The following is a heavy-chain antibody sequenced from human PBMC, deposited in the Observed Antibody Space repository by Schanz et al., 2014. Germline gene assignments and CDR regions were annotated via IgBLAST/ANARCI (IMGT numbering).Heavy chain of an antibody. CDR3: ARDRGMTTSDYYYGMDV. Sequence: QVQLQQWGAGLLKASETLSLTCAVYGGSSSDCYWSWIRQTPGKGLEWIGEINHSGGTNYNPSLKRRVTMSVDTSKNHFSLILPSVTAADTAVYYCARDRGMTTSDYYYGMDVWGQGTAVTVSS. J-gene: IGHJ6*02. CDR1: GGSSSDCY. D-gene: IGHD4-17*01. CDR2: INHSGGT. V-gene: IGHV4-34*01.